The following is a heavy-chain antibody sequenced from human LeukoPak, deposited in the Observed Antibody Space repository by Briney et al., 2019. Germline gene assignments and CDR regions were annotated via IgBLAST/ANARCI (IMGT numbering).Heavy chain of an antibody. V-gene: IGHV3-30*18. Sequence: PGGSLRLSCAASGFTFSSYGMHWVRQAPGKGLEWVAVISYDGSNKYYADSVKGRFTISRDNSKNTLYLQMNSLRAEDTAVYYCAKDLWGPGIADYYHYGMDVWGQGTTVTVSS. CDR1: GFTFSSYG. D-gene: IGHD6-13*01. CDR2: ISYDGSNK. CDR3: AKDLWGPGIADYYHYGMDV. J-gene: IGHJ6*02.